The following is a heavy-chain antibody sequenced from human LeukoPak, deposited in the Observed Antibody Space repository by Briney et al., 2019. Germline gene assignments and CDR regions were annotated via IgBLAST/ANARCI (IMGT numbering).Heavy chain of an antibody. J-gene: IGHJ4*02. CDR2: IYYRSTWYS. CDR1: GDSVSRKSAG. Sequence: SQTLSLTCAISGDSVSRKSAGWNWIRQSPSRGLEWLGRIYYRSTWYSDFLTSRITISPDTYKNQFSLHLDSVTPEDTAVYCCARGGSGFIVSLFDSWGQGSLVTVSS. V-gene: IGHV6-1*01. CDR3: ARGGSGFIVSLFDS. D-gene: IGHD1-26*01.